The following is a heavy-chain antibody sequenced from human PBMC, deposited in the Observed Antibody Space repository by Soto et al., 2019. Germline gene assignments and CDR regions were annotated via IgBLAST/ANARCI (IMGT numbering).Heavy chain of an antibody. CDR3: ARGSSGWSEPFDY. CDR2: IKQDGSEK. D-gene: IGHD6-19*01. CDR1: GFTFSSYW. Sequence: EVQLVESGGGLVQPGGSLRLSCAASGFTFSSYWMSWVRQAPGKGLEWVASIKQDGSEKYYVDSVKGRFTISRDNAKNSLYLQMNSLRAEDTAVYYCARGSSGWSEPFDYWGQGTLVTVSS. J-gene: IGHJ4*02. V-gene: IGHV3-7*05.